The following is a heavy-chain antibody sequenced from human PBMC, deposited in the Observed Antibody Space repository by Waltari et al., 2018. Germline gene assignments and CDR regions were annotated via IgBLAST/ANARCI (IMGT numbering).Heavy chain of an antibody. D-gene: IGHD2-2*01. CDR2: INTNTGDP. CDR1: RYTFTTYT. J-gene: IGHJ4*02. Sequence: QVQLVQSGSELNKPGASVHLSCKAPRYTFTTYTMNWVRQAPGQGLEWMGWINTNTGDPTYAQDFTGRFVFSFDTSVSTAYLQISSLKAEDTAVYFCARDNQLQYQLAFDYWGQGTLVTVSS. CDR3: ARDNQLQYQLAFDY. V-gene: IGHV7-4-1*02.